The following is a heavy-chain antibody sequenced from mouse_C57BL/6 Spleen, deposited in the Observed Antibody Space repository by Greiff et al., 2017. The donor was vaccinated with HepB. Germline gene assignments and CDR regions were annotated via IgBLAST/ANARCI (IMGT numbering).Heavy chain of an antibody. V-gene: IGHV1-52*01. D-gene: IGHD2-4*01. Sequence: QVQLQQPGAELVRPGSSVKLSCKASGYTFTSYWMHWVKQRPIQGLEWIGNIDPSDSETHYNQKFKDKATLTVDKSSSTAYMQLSSLTSEDSAVYYCARRGYDYDGTMDYWGQGTSVTVSS. J-gene: IGHJ4*01. CDR2: IDPSDSET. CDR1: GYTFTSYW. CDR3: ARRGYDYDGTMDY.